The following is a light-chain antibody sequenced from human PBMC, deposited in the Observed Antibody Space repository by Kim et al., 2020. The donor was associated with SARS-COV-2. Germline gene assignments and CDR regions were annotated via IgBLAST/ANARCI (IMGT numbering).Light chain of an antibody. Sequence: QSALTQPASVSGSPGQSITISCTGTSSDVGGYNYVSWYQQYPGKAPKLMIFEVNNRPSGVSHRFSGSKSDNTASLTISGLRAEDEADYYCSSYTSSSTLAYVFGTGTKVTVL. CDR2: EVN. CDR1: SSDVGGYNY. CDR3: SSYTSSSTLAYV. V-gene: IGLV2-14*01. J-gene: IGLJ1*01.